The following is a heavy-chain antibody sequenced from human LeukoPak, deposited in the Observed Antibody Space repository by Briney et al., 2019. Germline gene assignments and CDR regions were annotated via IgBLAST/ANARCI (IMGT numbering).Heavy chain of an antibody. CDR2: IGSSGSPI. Sequence: GGSLRLSCAASGFTFSNAWMSWVRQAPGKGLEWVSFIGSSGSPIYYADSVKGRFTISRDNAENSLYLQMNSLTDEDTAVYYCARCKSSCYYEEWGQGTLVTVSS. J-gene: IGHJ4*02. CDR1: GFTFSNAW. V-gene: IGHV3-48*02. D-gene: IGHD3-22*01. CDR3: ARCKSSCYYEE.